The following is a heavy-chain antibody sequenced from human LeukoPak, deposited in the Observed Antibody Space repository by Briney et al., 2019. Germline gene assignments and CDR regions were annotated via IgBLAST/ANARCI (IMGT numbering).Heavy chain of an antibody. V-gene: IGHV3-23*01. CDR1: AFTFSNYA. Sequence: PGGSLRLSCAASAFTFSNYAMTWVRQGQGKGLEWFSGVSGSGVSTYYADSVKGRFTISRDNSKNTLYLQMNSLRAEDTAVYYCAKSMGELSPDDAFDIWGQGTMVTVSS. CDR2: VSGSGVST. D-gene: IGHD3-16*01. CDR3: AKSMGELSPDDAFDI. J-gene: IGHJ3*02.